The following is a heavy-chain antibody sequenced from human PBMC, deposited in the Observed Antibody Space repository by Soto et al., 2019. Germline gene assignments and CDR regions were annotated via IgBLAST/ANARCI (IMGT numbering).Heavy chain of an antibody. V-gene: IGHV1-8*01. CDR2: MNPNSGNT. J-gene: IGHJ2*01. CDR1: GYTFKDYD. Sequence: QVQLLQSGAEVKKPGTSVRVSCRASGYTFKDYDINWVRRAPGQGLEWMGWMNPNSGNTAYARKWHDRITMTRSVSARTTFMGLSSLTPEDTAVYYCARRMTWSLWCFDLWGSGTQVTVSS. CDR3: ARRMTWSLWCFDL. D-gene: IGHD3-3*01.